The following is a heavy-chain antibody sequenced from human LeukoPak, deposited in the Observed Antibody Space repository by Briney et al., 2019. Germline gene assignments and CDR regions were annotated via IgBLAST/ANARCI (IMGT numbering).Heavy chain of an antibody. CDR2: ISGSGGST. CDR1: GFTFSSYV. J-gene: IGHJ4*02. D-gene: IGHD6-19*01. V-gene: IGHV3-23*01. CDR3: ARDGSSGWYPILDY. Sequence: GGSLRLSCAASGFTFSSYVMSWVRQAPGKGMEWVSAISGSGGSTYYADSVKGRFTISRDNSKNTLYLQMNSLRAEDTAVYYCARDGSSGWYPILDYWGQGTLVTVSS.